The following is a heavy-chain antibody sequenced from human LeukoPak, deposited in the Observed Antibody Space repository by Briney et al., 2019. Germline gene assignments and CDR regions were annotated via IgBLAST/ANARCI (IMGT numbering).Heavy chain of an antibody. D-gene: IGHD6-13*01. CDR2: IKQDGSEK. V-gene: IGHV3-7*05. CDR1: GFTVSSTY. Sequence: PGGSLRLSCAASGFTVSSTYMSWVRQAPGKGLEWVANIKQDGSEKYYVDSVKGRFTISRDNAKNSLYLQMNSLRAEDTAVYYCARDAIAAANDYYFDYWGQGTLVTVSS. CDR3: ARDAIAAANDYYFDY. J-gene: IGHJ4*02.